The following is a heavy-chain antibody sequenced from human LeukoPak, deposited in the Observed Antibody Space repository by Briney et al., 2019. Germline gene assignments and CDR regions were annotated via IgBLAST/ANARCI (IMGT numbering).Heavy chain of an antibody. V-gene: IGHV1-3*01. J-gene: IGHJ4*02. D-gene: IGHD5-18*01. CDR2: INAGNGNT. CDR1: GYTFTSYA. CDR3: ATFGYSYGYRRSAAGY. Sequence: GASVKVSCKASGYTFTSYAMHWVRRAPGQRLEWMGWINAGNGNTKYSQKFQGRVTITRDTSASTAYMELSSLRSEDTAVYYCATFGYSYGYRRSAAGYWGQGTLVTVSS.